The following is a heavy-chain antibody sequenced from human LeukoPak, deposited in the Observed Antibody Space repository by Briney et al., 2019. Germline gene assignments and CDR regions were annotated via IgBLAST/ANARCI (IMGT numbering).Heavy chain of an antibody. CDR1: GGSISSSNW. J-gene: IGHJ5*02. V-gene: IGHV4-4*02. D-gene: IGHD2-2*01. CDR2: IYHSGST. Sequence: PSGTLSLTCAVSGGSISSSNWWSWVRQPPGKGLEWIGEIYHSGSTNYNPSLKSRVTISVDTSKNQFSLKLSSVTAADTAVYYCARGGLVWDIVVVPAATRDNWFDPWGQGTLVTVSS. CDR3: ARGGLVWDIVVVPAATRDNWFDP.